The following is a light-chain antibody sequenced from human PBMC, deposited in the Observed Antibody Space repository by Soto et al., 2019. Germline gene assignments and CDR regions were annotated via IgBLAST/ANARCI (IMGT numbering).Light chain of an antibody. CDR1: QSVSSSY. Sequence: EIVLTQSPGTLSLSPGERATLSCRASQSVSSSYLAWYQQKPGQAPRFLIYGASSRATGIPDRFSGSGSGTDLDVIISRLESEDFAVYYCQQYGSSPPFTFGPGTKVDIK. CDR3: QQYGSSPPFT. J-gene: IGKJ3*01. V-gene: IGKV3-20*01. CDR2: GAS.